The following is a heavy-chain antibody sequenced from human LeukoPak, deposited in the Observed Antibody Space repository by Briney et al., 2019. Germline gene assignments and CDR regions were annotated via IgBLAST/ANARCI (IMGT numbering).Heavy chain of an antibody. Sequence: SETLSLNCTVSGDSVKNHYWSWIRQPAGKGLEWIGRIYTSGHTKYNPSLKSRVTMSVDTSRNQSSLRLSSVTAADTAVYYCTARIVGVPFDYWGQGTLVTASS. CDR2: IYTSGHT. D-gene: IGHD1-26*01. V-gene: IGHV4-4*07. CDR1: GDSVKNHY. J-gene: IGHJ4*02. CDR3: TARIVGVPFDY.